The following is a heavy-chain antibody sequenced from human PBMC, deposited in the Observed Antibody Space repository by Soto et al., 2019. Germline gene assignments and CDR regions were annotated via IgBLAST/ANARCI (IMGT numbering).Heavy chain of an antibody. V-gene: IGHV4-59*01. D-gene: IGHD3-9*01. J-gene: IGHJ5*02. CDR3: ARVNYDILTGPQGIDP. CDR2: IYYSGST. CDR1: GGSISSYY. Sequence: SETLSLTCTVSGGSISSYYWSWIRQPPGKGLEWIGYIYYSGSTNYNPSLKSRVTISVDTSKNQFSLKLSSVTAADTAVYYCARVNYDILTGPQGIDPWGQGTLVTVSS.